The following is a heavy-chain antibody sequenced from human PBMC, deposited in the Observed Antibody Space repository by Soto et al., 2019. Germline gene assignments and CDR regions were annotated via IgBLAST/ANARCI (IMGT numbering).Heavy chain of an antibody. CDR2: INADNGNT. CDR1: GYTFTNYA. V-gene: IGHV1-3*01. J-gene: IGHJ4*02. D-gene: IGHD6-13*01. Sequence: ASVKVSCKASGYTFTNYAMHWVRQAPGQRLEWMGGINADNGNTKYSQKFQVRVTIARDTSASTAYLELNSLRSEDTAVYYCARATSSTWYVFEYWGQGTLV. CDR3: ARATSSTWYVFEY.